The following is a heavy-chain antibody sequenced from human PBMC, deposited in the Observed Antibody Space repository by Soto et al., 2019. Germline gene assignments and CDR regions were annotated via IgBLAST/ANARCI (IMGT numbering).Heavy chain of an antibody. V-gene: IGHV4-59*01. D-gene: IGHD6-13*01. CDR2: IYYSGST. J-gene: IGHJ4*02. CDR3: ARGGGRAIAAASDY. CDR1: GGSISSYY. Sequence: QVQLQESGPGLVKPSETLSLTCTVSGGSISSYYWSWIRQPPGKGLEWIGYIYYSGSTNYNPSLRSRVNISVDTSKNQFSLKLSSVTAADTAVYYCARGGGRAIAAASDYWGQGTLVTVSS.